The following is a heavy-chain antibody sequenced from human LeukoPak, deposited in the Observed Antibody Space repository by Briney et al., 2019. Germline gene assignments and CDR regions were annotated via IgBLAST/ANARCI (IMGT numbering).Heavy chain of an antibody. D-gene: IGHD1-26*01. CDR1: GFTFTSYW. J-gene: IGHJ4*02. CDR3: VRVGGDRGSYGLLSDY. V-gene: IGHV3-7*03. CDR2: IKRDGGET. Sequence: RPGGSLRLSCAASGFTFTSYWMSWVRQAPGKGLEWVANIKRDGGETYYVESVLGRFTISRDNTKSSLYLQMNSLRAEDTAVYYCVRVGGDRGSYGLLSDYWGQGTLVTVSS.